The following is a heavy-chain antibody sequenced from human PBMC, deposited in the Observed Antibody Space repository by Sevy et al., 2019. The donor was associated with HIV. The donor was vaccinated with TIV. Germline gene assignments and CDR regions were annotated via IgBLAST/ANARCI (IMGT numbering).Heavy chain of an antibody. J-gene: IGHJ6*02. CDR3: ANSYYESSGYSPLYYYGMDV. D-gene: IGHD3-22*01. V-gene: IGHV1-69*13. Sequence: ASVKVSCKASGGTFSNYAISWVRQAPGQGLEWMGGFIPMFDTANSAQKFQGRVTLTADGSTSTAYMELSSLRSEDTAVYYRANSYYESSGYSPLYYYGMDVWGQGTTVTVSS. CDR2: FIPMFDTA. CDR1: GGTFSNYA.